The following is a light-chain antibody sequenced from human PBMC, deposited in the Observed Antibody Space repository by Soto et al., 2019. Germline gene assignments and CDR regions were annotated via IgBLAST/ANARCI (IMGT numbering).Light chain of an antibody. CDR1: QTISND. J-gene: IGKJ1*01. CDR2: AAS. V-gene: IGKV1-39*01. Sequence: IQMTQSPSSLSASVGDRVTITCRASQTISNDSKWYQQKPGKAPKLLIYAASSLQSGVPSRFSGSGSGTDFTLTISSLQPEDFATYYCQQSYSTPRTVGQGTKVDIK. CDR3: QQSYSTPRT.